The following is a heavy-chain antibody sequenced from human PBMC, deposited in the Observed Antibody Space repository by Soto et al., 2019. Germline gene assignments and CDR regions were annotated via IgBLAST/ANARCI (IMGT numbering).Heavy chain of an antibody. CDR3: ARGWGYDSNDYYYAY. D-gene: IGHD3-22*01. J-gene: IGHJ4*02. CDR1: GGTFSSHA. Sequence: QVQLVQSGAEVRKPGSSVKVSCKASGGTFSSHAISWVRQAPVQGLEWMGVIIPIFGTANHAQKFQGRVTIIADESTSTVYMELSSLRSEDTAMYYCARGWGYDSNDYYYAYWGQGTLVIVSS. CDR2: IIPIFGTA. V-gene: IGHV1-69*01.